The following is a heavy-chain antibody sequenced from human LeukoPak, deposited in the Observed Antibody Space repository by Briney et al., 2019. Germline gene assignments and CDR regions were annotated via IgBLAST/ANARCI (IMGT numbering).Heavy chain of an antibody. CDR2: IYYSGST. D-gene: IGHD5-18*01. V-gene: IGHV4-39*01. Sequence: SETLSLTCTVSGGSISSSSYYWGWIRQPPGKGLEWIGSIYYSGSTYYNPSLKSRVTISVDTSKNQFSLKLSSVTAADTAVYYCARHRKGIYTAMPVYWGQGTLVTVSS. CDR3: ARHRKGIYTAMPVY. J-gene: IGHJ4*02. CDR1: GGSISSSSYY.